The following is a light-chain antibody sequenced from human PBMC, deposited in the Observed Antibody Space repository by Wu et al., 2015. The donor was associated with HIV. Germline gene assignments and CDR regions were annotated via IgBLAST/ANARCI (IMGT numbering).Light chain of an antibody. V-gene: IGKV1-NL1*01. CDR3: QQYYSTPLT. CDR1: QDIGNS. Sequence: GDRVTITCRASQDIGNSFAWYQQKPGKAPKLLFYAASRLESGVPSRFSGSGSVTDYTLTISSLQPEDFVSYYCQQYYSTPLTFGGGTKVEIK. CDR2: AAS. J-gene: IGKJ4*01.